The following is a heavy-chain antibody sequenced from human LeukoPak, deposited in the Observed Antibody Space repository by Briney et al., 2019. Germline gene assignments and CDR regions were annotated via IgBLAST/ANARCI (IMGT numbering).Heavy chain of an antibody. CDR1: GFTFSSYA. D-gene: IGHD4/OR15-4a*01. J-gene: IGHJ5*02. V-gene: IGHV3-23*01. CDR2: ITRSGDNT. Sequence: GASLRLSCAASGFTFSSYAMCWVRQAPGKGLQWVSSITRSGDNTYYADSVKGRFTISRDNTKNTLHLQVNSLRAEDTAVYYCVRGPSANYDTWGQGTLVTVSS. CDR3: VRGPSANYDT.